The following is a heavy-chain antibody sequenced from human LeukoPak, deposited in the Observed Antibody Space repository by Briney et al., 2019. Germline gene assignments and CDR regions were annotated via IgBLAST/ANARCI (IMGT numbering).Heavy chain of an antibody. V-gene: IGHV1-18*01. Sequence: ASVKVSCKASGYIFISYGISWVRQAPGQGLEWMGWISAYNGNTNYAQKLQGRVTMTTDTSTSTAYMELRSLRSDDTAVYYCARSIVVVTAILLPDYWGQGTLVTVSS. D-gene: IGHD2-21*02. J-gene: IGHJ4*02. CDR1: GYIFISYG. CDR2: ISAYNGNT. CDR3: ARSIVVVTAILLPDY.